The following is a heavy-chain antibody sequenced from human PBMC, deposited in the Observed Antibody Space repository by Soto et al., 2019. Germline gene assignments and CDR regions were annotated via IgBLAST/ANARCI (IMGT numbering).Heavy chain of an antibody. V-gene: IGHV4-59*08. D-gene: IGHD3-16*01. CDR1: GGSISGHY. CDR2: MYYSGST. Sequence: QVQLQESGPGLVKPSETLSLSCSVSGGSISGHYWSWVRQTPGKGLEWIGYMYYSGSTNYNPSLKSRVTIAVETSKNRFSLRLTSVTAADTAVYYCARGPYYDLIWNYYYMDVWGKGTTVTVSS. CDR3: ARGPYYDLIWNYYYMDV. J-gene: IGHJ6*03.